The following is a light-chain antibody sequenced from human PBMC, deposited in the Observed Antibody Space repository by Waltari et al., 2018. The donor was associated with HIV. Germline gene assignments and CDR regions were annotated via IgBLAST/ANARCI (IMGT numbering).Light chain of an antibody. J-gene: IGKJ5*01. V-gene: IGKV1-33*01. Sequence: EIQMTQSPSSLSASVGDRVTITCQASQDISNCLNWYQQKPGKAPKLLIYDASNLHTGVPSRFSGSGSGTDFTFTISSLQPEDIATYYCQQYDNPLITFGQGTRLEI. CDR1: QDISNC. CDR2: DAS. CDR3: QQYDNPLIT.